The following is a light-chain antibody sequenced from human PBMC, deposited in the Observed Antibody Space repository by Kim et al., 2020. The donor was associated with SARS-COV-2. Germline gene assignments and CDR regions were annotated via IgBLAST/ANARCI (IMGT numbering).Light chain of an antibody. Sequence: LSPGERATLSCRASQSVSSSYLAWYQQKPGQAPRLLIYGASSRATGIPGRFSGSGSGTDFTLTISRLEPEDFAVYYCQQYGSSVTFGQGTRLEIK. V-gene: IGKV3-20*01. CDR3: QQYGSSVT. J-gene: IGKJ5*01. CDR1: QSVSSSY. CDR2: GAS.